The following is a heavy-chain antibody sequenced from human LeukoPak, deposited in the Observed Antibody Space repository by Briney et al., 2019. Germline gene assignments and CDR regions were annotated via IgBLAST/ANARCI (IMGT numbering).Heavy chain of an antibody. D-gene: IGHD3-9*01. J-gene: IGHJ4*02. CDR1: GFTFSSYA. CDR3: ARGRYFDWYDY. Sequence: GGSLRLSCAASGFTFSSYAMHWVRQAPGKGLEWVAVISYDGSNKYYADSVKGRFTISRDNSKNTLYLQMNSLRAEDTAVYYCARGRYFDWYDYWGQGTLVTVSS. CDR2: ISYDGSNK. V-gene: IGHV3-30-3*01.